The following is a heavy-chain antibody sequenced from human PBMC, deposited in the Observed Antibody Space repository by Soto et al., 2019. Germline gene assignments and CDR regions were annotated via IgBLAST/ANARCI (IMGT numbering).Heavy chain of an antibody. J-gene: IGHJ4*02. CDR2: IKQDGSEK. D-gene: IGHD1-26*01. V-gene: IGHV3-7*05. CDR3: AREYSGSYYLGYFDY. Sequence: GGSLRLSCAASGFTFSSYWMSWVRQAPGKGLEWVANIKQDGSEKYYVDSVKGRFTISRDNAKNSLYLQMNSLRAEDTAVYYCAREYSGSYYLGYFDYWGQGTLVTVSS. CDR1: GFTFSSYW.